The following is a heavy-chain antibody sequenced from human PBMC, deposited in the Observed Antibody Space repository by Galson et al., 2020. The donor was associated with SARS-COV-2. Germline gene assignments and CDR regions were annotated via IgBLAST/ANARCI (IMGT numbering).Heavy chain of an antibody. Sequence: GGSLRLSCAASGFTFSSYAMSWVRQAPGKGLEWVSAISGSGGSTYYADSVKGRFTISRDNSKNTLYLQMNSLRAEDTAVYYCAKEGYSGFDKGLTDYGDYGNYWGQGTLVTVSA. CDR2: ISGSGGST. CDR1: GFTFSSYA. CDR3: AKEGYSGFDKGLTDYGDYGNY. D-gene: IGHD5-12*01. J-gene: IGHJ4*02. V-gene: IGHV3-23*01.